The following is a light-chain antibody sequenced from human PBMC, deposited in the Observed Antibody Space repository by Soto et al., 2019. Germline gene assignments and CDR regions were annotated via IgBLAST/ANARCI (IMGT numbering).Light chain of an antibody. V-gene: IGKV3-15*01. CDR3: QQYNNRPRT. CDR1: QSVSSD. Sequence: GMKHSTATLSVSAGESATLSGGASQSVSSDLAWYHQKPGQAPRLLIYGASTRATGIPARFSGSGSGTEFTLTINSLQSEDFAVYYCQQYNNRPRTFGQGSKVAIK. CDR2: GAS. J-gene: IGKJ1*01.